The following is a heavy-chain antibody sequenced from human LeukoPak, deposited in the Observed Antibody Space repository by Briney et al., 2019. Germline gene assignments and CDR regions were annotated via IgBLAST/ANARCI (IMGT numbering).Heavy chain of an antibody. CDR3: ARRGDALGAVNYDYAYYFDY. CDR1: GFTFSSYW. V-gene: IGHV3-7*03. CDR2: IKQDGSEK. J-gene: IGHJ4*02. D-gene: IGHD3-3*01. Sequence: QAGGSLRLSCAASGFTFSSYWMSWVRQAPGKGLEWVANIKQDGSEKYYVDSVKGRFTISRDNAKNSLYLQMNSLRAEDTAVYYCARRGDALGAVNYDYAYYFDYWGQGTLVTVSS.